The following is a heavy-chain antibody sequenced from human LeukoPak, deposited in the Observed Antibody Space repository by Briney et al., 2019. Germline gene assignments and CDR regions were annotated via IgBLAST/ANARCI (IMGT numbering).Heavy chain of an antibody. CDR1: GFTFSSYA. J-gene: IGHJ4*02. V-gene: IGHV3-33*08. CDR2: IWYDGSNK. CDR3: ARELLGFGGYYFDY. Sequence: GRSLRLSCAASGFTFSSYAMHWVRQAPGKGLEWVAVIWYDGSNKYYADSVKGRFTISRDNSKNTLYLQMNSLRAEDTAVYYCARELLGFGGYYFDYWGQGTLVTVSS. D-gene: IGHD4-23*01.